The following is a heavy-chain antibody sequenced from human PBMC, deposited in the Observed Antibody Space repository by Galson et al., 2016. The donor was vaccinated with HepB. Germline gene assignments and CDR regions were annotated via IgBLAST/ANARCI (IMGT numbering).Heavy chain of an antibody. CDR1: GFTFSNFA. CDR2: MSSDASDQ. J-gene: IGHJ4*02. CDR3: ASDGTMWHPPYYYFDY. V-gene: IGHV3-30*04. D-gene: IGHD1-26*01. Sequence: SLRLSCAVSGFTFSNFAMHWVRQTPGKGLEWVAVMSSDASDQYYAGSVKGRFTISRDNSKNKLYLQMNSLRTEDTAVYYCASDGTMWHPPYYYFDYWGQGSLVTVSS.